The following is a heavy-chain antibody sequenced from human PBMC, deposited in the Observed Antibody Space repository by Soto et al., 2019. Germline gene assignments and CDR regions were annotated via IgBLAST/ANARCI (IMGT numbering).Heavy chain of an antibody. V-gene: IGHV1-18*01. Sequence: ASVKVSCKVSGYTFSNYGISRVRQGPGQGLEWMGWISGYNGNTHYEEKVQDRIKMTTDTSTRTTYLELRSLRSDDTAVYFCARDPGFGFGYSYAFAMDVWGQGTTVTVSS. CDR3: ARDPGFGFGYSYAFAMDV. J-gene: IGHJ6*02. D-gene: IGHD5-18*01. CDR1: GYTFSNYG. CDR2: ISGYNGNT.